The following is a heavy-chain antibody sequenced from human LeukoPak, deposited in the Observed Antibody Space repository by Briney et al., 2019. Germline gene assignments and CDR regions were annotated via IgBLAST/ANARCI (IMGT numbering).Heavy chain of an antibody. CDR2: ISYDGSNK. J-gene: IGHJ4*02. V-gene: IGHV3-30-3*01. Sequence: PGGSLRLSCAASGFTFSSYAMHWVRQAPGKGLEWVAVISYDGSNKYYADSVKGRFTTSRDNSKNTLYLQMNSLRAEDTAVYYCAKEGRYYDILTGYHPTELDYWGQGTLVTVSS. D-gene: IGHD3-9*01. CDR3: AKEGRYYDILTGYHPTELDY. CDR1: GFTFSSYA.